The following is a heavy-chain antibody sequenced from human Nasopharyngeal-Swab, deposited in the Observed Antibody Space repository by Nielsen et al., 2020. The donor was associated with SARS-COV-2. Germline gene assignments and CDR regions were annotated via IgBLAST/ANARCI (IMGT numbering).Heavy chain of an antibody. J-gene: IGHJ3*02. D-gene: IGHD3-10*01. Sequence: GSLRLSCTVSGGTFSSYYWSWIRQPPGKGLEWIGYIYYSGSTNYNPSLKSRVTTAVDTSKNQFSLKLRSMTAADTAVYYCARDLMDSRSHYAFDIWGQGTMVTVSS. CDR3: ARDLMDSRSHYAFDI. CDR1: GGTFSSYY. CDR2: IYYSGST. V-gene: IGHV4-59*01.